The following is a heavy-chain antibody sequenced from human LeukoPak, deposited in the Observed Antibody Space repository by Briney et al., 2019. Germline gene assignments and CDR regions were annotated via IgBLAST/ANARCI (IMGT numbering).Heavy chain of an antibody. CDR2: ISGSGGST. J-gene: IGHJ4*02. V-gene: IGHV3-23*01. CDR1: GFTFSSYA. D-gene: IGHD1-26*01. CDR3: AREGDVPGYSGSSFDY. Sequence: PGGSLRLSCAASGFTFSSYAMSWVRQAPGKGLEWVSAISGSGGSTYYADSVKGRFTISRDNAKKSLYLQMNSLRAEDTAVYYCAREGDVPGYSGSSFDYWGQGTPVTVSS.